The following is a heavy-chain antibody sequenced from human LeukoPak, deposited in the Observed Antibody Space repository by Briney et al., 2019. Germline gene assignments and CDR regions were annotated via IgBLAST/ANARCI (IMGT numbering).Heavy chain of an antibody. Sequence: SETLSLTCTVSGGSISSGGYYWSWIRQHPGKGLEWIGYIYYSGSTYYNPSLKSRVTISVDTSKNQFSLKLSFVTAADTAVYYCARVARRFGEFSRVFDPWGQGTLVTVSS. V-gene: IGHV4-31*03. CDR3: ARVARRFGEFSRVFDP. CDR2: IYYSGST. J-gene: IGHJ5*02. D-gene: IGHD3-10*01. CDR1: GGSISSGGYY.